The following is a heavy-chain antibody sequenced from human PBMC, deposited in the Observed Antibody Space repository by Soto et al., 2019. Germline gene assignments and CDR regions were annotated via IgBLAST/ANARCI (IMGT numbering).Heavy chain of an antibody. Sequence: LRLSCATSGLTFSNYAMSWVRQAPGGGLEWVSSMSGSSSTTYYADSVRGRFTISRDRSKNTLYLQMSSLRAEDTALYYCAKNQERELPRDIDFWGQGTLVTVSS. CDR1: GLTFSNYA. D-gene: IGHD1-7*01. V-gene: IGHV3-23*01. CDR3: AKNQERELPRDIDF. CDR2: MSGSSSTT. J-gene: IGHJ4*02.